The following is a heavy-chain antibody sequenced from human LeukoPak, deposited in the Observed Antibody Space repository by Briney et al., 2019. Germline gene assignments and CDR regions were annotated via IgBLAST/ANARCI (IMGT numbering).Heavy chain of an antibody. J-gene: IGHJ3*02. CDR2: ISYDGSNK. Sequence: PGGSLRLSCAASGFTFSSYGMHWVRQAPGKGLEWVAVISYDGSNKYYADSVKGRFTISRDNSKNTLYLQMNSLRAEDTAVYYCAKAITSRWAFDIWGQGTMVTVSS. V-gene: IGHV3-30*18. D-gene: IGHD3-10*01. CDR1: GFTFSSYG. CDR3: AKAITSRWAFDI.